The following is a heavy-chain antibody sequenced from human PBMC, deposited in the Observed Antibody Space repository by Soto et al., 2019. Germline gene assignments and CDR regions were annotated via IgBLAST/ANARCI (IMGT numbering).Heavy chain of an antibody. J-gene: IGHJ4*02. CDR2: ITGSGGTT. Sequence: GGSLRLSCAASGFTFSSYAMHWVRQAPGKGLEWVSAITGSGGTTYYADSFKGRFTISRDNSKNTLNLQMNSLRAEDTAVYYCAKPNLYCSSTSCYDFWGQGXLVTVYS. D-gene: IGHD2-2*01. V-gene: IGHV3-23*01. CDR1: GFTFSSYA. CDR3: AKPNLYCSSTSCYDF.